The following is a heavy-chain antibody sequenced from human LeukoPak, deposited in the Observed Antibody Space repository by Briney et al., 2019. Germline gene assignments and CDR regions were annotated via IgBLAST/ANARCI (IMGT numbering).Heavy chain of an antibody. J-gene: IGHJ4*02. V-gene: IGHV3-33*01. CDR3: ARSPLWFGELLSTDY. Sequence: PGGSLGLSCAASGFTFSSYGVHWVRQAPGKGLEWVAVIWYDGSNKYYADSVKGRFTISRDNSKNTLYLQMNSLRAEDTAVYYCARSPLWFGELLSTDYWGQGTLVTVSS. CDR1: GFTFSSYG. CDR2: IWYDGSNK. D-gene: IGHD3-10*01.